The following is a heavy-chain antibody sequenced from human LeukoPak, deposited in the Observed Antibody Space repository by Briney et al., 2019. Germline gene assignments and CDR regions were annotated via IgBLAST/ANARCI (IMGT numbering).Heavy chain of an antibody. CDR2: ISAYNGNT. J-gene: IGHJ3*02. Sequence: ASVKVSCKASGYTFTSYGISWVRQATGQGREWMGWISAYNGNTNYAQKLQGRVTMTTDTSTSTAYMELRSLRSDDTAVYYCARRTNGMRSDAFDIWGQGTMVTVSS. V-gene: IGHV1-18*01. CDR3: ARRTNGMRSDAFDI. CDR1: GYTFTSYG.